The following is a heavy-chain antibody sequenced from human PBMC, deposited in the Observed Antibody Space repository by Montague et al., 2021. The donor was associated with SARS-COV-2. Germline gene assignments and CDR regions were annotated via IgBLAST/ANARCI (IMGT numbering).Heavy chain of an antibody. J-gene: IGHJ4*02. CDR3: ARGGTERSTTFGVVFFPLLDS. CDR1: GGSLSGHS. D-gene: IGHD3-3*01. V-gene: IGHV4-34*01. Sequence: SETLSLTCALYGGSLSGHSWSWVRQAPEKGLEWIGDIGHTGSFKYNPSLKSRVTMSIDAAKNQFSLRMTSVTATDTSIYYCARGGTERSTTFGVVFFPLLDSWGQGTLVTVSS. CDR2: IGHTGSF.